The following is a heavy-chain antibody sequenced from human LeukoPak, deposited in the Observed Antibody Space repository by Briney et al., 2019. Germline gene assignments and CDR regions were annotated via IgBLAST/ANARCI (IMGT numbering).Heavy chain of an antibody. Sequence: PGGSLRLSCAASGIAFSSNYMSWGRQAPGQGREWVSVIYSGGNTYYADSVKGRFTISRDNSKNTLYLQMNSLRAEDTAVYYCARGIGSTVFFDYWGQGTLVTVSS. J-gene: IGHJ4*02. CDR2: IYSGGNT. CDR3: ARGIGSTVFFDY. D-gene: IGHD4-17*01. CDR1: GIAFSSNY. V-gene: IGHV3-53*01.